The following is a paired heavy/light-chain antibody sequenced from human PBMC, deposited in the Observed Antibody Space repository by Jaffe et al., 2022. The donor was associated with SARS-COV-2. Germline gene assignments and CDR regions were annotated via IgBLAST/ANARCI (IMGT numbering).Light chain of an antibody. CDR1: QSVLYSSNNNNY. CDR2: WAS. CDR3: QQYYSTPLS. J-gene: IGKJ4*01. Sequence: DIVMTQSPDSLAVSLGERATINCKSSQSVLYSSNNNNYLAWYQQKPGQPPKLLIYWASTRESGVPDRFSGSGSGTDFTLTISSLQAEDVAVYYCQQYYSTPLSFGGGTKVEIK. V-gene: IGKV4-1*01.
Heavy chain of an antibody. CDR1: GFTFSSYW. CDR3: ARGWELLWPFDI. V-gene: IGHV3-7*03. J-gene: IGHJ3*02. CDR2: IKRDGSVK. Sequence: EVQVVESGGGLVQPGGSLRLSCAASGFTFSSYWMSWVRQAPGKGLEWVANIKRDGSVKYYVDSVKGRFTISRDNARNSLFLQMNSLRAEDTAVYHCARGWELLWPFDIWGQGTVVTVSS. D-gene: IGHD1-26*01.